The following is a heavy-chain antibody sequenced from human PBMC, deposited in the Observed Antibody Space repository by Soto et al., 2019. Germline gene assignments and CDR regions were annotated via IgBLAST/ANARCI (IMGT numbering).Heavy chain of an antibody. CDR2: IYYSGST. J-gene: IGHJ4*02. Sequence: SETLSLTCTVSGGSISSSSYYWGWIRQPPGKGLEWIGSIYYSGSTYYNPSLKSRVTISVDTSKNQFSLKLSSVTAADTAVYYCARHRDDYGDQQLDYWGQTTLVTVSS. D-gene: IGHD4-17*01. CDR1: GGSISSSSYY. V-gene: IGHV4-39*01. CDR3: ARHRDDYGDQQLDY.